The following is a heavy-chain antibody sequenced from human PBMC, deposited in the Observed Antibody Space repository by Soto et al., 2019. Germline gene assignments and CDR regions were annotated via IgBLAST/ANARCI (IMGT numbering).Heavy chain of an antibody. CDR3: ARDKITMRPYYSGMDV. D-gene: IGHD3-22*01. J-gene: IGHJ6*02. Sequence: GASVKVSCKASGGTFSSYAISWVRPAPGQGLEWMGGIIPIFGTANYAQKFQGRVTITADESTSTAYMELSSLRSEDTAVYYCARDKITMRPYYSGMDVWGQGTTVTVSS. V-gene: IGHV1-69*13. CDR2: IIPIFGTA. CDR1: GGTFSSYA.